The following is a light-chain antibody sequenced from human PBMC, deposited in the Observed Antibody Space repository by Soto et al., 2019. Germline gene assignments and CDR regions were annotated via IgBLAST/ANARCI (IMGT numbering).Light chain of an antibody. Sequence: QSVLTQPPSASGTPGQRVTISCSGGSSNIGTNTVNWYQHLPGTTPKLLIFADVQRPSGVPDRFSGSKSGTSASLAISGIQPEDEADYYCGAWDDSLAGYVFGTGTKVTVL. CDR2: ADV. CDR3: GAWDDSLAGYV. J-gene: IGLJ1*01. CDR1: SSNIGTNT. V-gene: IGLV1-44*01.